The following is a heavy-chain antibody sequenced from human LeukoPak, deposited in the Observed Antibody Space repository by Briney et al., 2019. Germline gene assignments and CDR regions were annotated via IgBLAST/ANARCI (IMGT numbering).Heavy chain of an antibody. J-gene: IGHJ6*03. D-gene: IGHD3-22*01. Sequence: GESLKISCKGSGYSFSSYWIAWVRQMPGKGLEWMGIIYPGDSDTRYSPSFQGQVTISADKSISTAHLQWSSLKASDTAMYYCARIGYDSSGYYGGNYYYMDVWGKGTTVTISS. V-gene: IGHV5-51*01. CDR2: IYPGDSDT. CDR3: ARIGYDSSGYYGGNYYYMDV. CDR1: GYSFSSYW.